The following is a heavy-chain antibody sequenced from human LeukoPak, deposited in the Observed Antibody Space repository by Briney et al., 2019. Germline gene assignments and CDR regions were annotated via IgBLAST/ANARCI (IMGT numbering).Heavy chain of an antibody. D-gene: IGHD4-11*01. J-gene: IGHJ6*03. V-gene: IGHV1-18*01. Sequence: ASVKVSCKTSGFTFSNYNICWVRQAPGQGLEWMGWVSGYNGHTNYAQNLQGKVTMTTDTSTSTAYMELSGLRSEDTAVYYCARGGAVTAPLGYYYYYMDVWGTGTTVTGSS. CDR3: ARGGAVTAPLGYYYYYMDV. CDR2: VSGYNGHT. CDR1: GFTFSNYN.